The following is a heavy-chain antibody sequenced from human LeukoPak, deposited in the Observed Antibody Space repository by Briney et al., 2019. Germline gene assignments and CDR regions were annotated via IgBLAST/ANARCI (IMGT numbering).Heavy chain of an antibody. J-gene: IGHJ4*02. D-gene: IGHD6-13*01. CDR2: TYYRSRWYN. CDR3: AREDEVGSTWCHLDY. V-gene: IGHV6-1*01. CDR1: GDSVSSNSAA. Sequence: SQTPSLTFAISGDSVSSNSAAWNWIRQSPSRGLEWLGRTYYRSRWYNNYAVSVESRITINPDTSKNQFSLQLNFVTPEDTAVYYCAREDEVGSTWCHLDYWGQGTLVTVSS.